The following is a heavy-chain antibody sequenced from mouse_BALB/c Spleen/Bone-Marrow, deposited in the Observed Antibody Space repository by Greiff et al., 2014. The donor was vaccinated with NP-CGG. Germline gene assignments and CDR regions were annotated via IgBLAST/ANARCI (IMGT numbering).Heavy chain of an antibody. D-gene: IGHD1-1*01. Sequence: EVQLQESGAELVKPGASVKLSCTASGFNIKDTYMHWVKQGPEQGLEWIGRIDPANGNTKYDPKFQGKATMTADTSSNTAYLQLSSLTSEDTAVYYCARSCGSSPFDYWGQGTTLTVSS. CDR3: ARSCGSSPFDY. CDR1: GFNIKDTY. CDR2: IDPANGNT. V-gene: IGHV14-3*02. J-gene: IGHJ2*01.